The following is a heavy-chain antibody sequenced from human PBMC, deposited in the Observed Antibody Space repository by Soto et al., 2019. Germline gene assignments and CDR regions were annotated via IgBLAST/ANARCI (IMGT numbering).Heavy chain of an antibody. V-gene: IGHV1-18*01. CDR2: ISPFNGHT. Sequence: QVQLVQSGGEVKKPGASVKVSCKPAGYTFTTYAIGWLRQAPGQGLEWMGWISPFNGHTKYAQKFQDRVTLTTDTSTSTAYMELRSLRFDDAGVYYCARDAGGGSYLAYWGQGTLVAVSS. D-gene: IGHD1-26*01. CDR3: ARDAGGGSYLAY. CDR1: GYTFTTYA. J-gene: IGHJ4*02.